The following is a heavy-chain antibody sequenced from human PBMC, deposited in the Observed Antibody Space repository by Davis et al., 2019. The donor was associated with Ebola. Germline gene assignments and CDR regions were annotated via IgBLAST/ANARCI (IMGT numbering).Heavy chain of an antibody. D-gene: IGHD6-19*01. CDR3: TRDQGWVQEWLVPI. CDR2: MSFDGYSK. J-gene: IGHJ3*02. CDR1: FTFSNTI. V-gene: IGHV3-30-3*01. Sequence: PGGSLRLSCSFTFSNTIIHWVRQAPGEGLEWVAAMSFDGYSKYYAASVRGRFTISRDMSENTVSLQMNSLTYEDTAVYYCTRDQGWVQEWLVPIWGQGTRVTVSS.